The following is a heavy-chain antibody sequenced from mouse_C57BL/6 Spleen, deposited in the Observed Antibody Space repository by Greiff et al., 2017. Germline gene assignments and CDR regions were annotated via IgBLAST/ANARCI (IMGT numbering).Heavy chain of an antibody. J-gene: IGHJ2*01. CDR3: ARGGKTSTVVATPHFDY. D-gene: IGHD1-1*01. CDR2: IYPGSGST. V-gene: IGHV1-55*01. CDR1: GYTFTSYW. Sequence: QVQLQQPGAELVKPGASVKMSCKASGYTFTSYWITWVKQRPGQGLEWIGDIYPGSGSTNYNEKVKSKATLTVDTSSSTAYMQLSSLTSEDSAVYYCARGGKTSTVVATPHFDYWGQGTTLTVSS.